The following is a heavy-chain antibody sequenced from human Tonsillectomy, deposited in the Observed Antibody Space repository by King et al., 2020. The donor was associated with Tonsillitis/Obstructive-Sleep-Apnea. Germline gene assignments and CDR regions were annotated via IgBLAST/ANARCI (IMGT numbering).Heavy chain of an antibody. D-gene: IGHD4-17*01. CDR2: INHSGST. J-gene: IGHJ4*02. CDR1: GGSFSDYY. Sequence: VQLQQWGAGLVKPSETLSLTCAAYGGSFSDYYWSWIRQPPGKGLEWIGEINHSGSTNYNPPLKSRITISVDTSKNQFSLKVSSVTAADTAVYYCARAPYYGDDYWGQGILVTVSS. V-gene: IGHV4-34*01. CDR3: ARAPYYGDDY.